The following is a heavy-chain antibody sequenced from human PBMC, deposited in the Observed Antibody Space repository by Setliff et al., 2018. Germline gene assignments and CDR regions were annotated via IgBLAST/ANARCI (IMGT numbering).Heavy chain of an antibody. V-gene: IGHV4-38-2*02. Sequence: SETLSLTCTVSGYSISSGYYWGWIRQPPGKGLEWIGSIYHSGSTYYNPSLKSRVTISVDTSKNQFSLKLSSVTAADTAVYYCARVVDSSGWYFSRYFDYWGQGTLVTVSS. J-gene: IGHJ4*02. CDR1: GYSISSGYY. D-gene: IGHD6-19*01. CDR3: ARVVDSSGWYFSRYFDY. CDR2: IYHSGST.